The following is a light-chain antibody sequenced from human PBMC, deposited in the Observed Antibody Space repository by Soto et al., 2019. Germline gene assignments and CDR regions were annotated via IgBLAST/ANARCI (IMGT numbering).Light chain of an antibody. CDR1: QSILTY. V-gene: IGKV1-39*01. Sequence: DIQMTQSPSSLSASVGDRVTITCRASQSILTYLTWFQQKPGKAPKLLMYAASSLQGGVPSRFSGSGSGTDFTLTISSLQPEDFATCLCPHSYTAPGTFGQGTKVEIK. CDR3: PHSYTAPGT. CDR2: AAS. J-gene: IGKJ1*01.